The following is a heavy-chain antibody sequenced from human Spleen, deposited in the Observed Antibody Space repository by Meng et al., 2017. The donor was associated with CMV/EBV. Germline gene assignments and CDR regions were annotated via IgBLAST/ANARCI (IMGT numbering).Heavy chain of an antibody. D-gene: IGHD3-3*01. J-gene: IGHJ3*02. CDR1: GYDFSDYW. CDR2: VYPGDSDT. CDR3: ARPIWGGYGNDLDI. V-gene: IGHV5-51*01. Sequence: KVSCKGSGYDFSDYWITWVRQMPGKGLEWMGFVYPGDSDTRYSPSVQGQATISADKSITTAYLQWSSLKASDTAMYYCARPIWGGYGNDLDIWGQGTKVTVSS.